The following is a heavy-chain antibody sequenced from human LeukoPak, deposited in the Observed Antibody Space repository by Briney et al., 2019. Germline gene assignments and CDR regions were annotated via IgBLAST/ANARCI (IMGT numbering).Heavy chain of an antibody. CDR3: ARAYDY. V-gene: IGHV3-30-3*01. Sequence: GGSLRLSCAASGFTFSSYAMHWVRQAPGKGLEWVAVISYDGSNKYYADSVKGRFTISRDNSKNTLYLRMNSLRAEDTAVYYCARAYDYWGQGTLVTVSS. CDR1: GFTFSSYA. J-gene: IGHJ4*02. CDR2: ISYDGSNK.